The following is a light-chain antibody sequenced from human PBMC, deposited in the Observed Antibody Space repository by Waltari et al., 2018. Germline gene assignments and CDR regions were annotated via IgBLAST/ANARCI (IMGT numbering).Light chain of an antibody. CDR1: QGGCGSY. CDR2: GAT. J-gene: IGKJ1*01. V-gene: IGKV3-20*01. CDR3: QQYGSSPCT. Sequence: SCRAVQGGCGSYGVWCQREPGQAPSRLSYGATSRATGMPDRCSGSVCGTDFTRTINRLEPEDFAVYYCQQYGSSPCTFGQGTKVEIK.